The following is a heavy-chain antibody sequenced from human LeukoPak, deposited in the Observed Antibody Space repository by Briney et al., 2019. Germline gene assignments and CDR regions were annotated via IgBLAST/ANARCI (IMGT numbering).Heavy chain of an antibody. V-gene: IGHV3-13*01. CDR3: ARGDHDYGDRYAFDI. J-gene: IGHJ3*02. CDR1: GFTFSSYD. D-gene: IGHD4-17*01. Sequence: GGSLRLSCAASGFTFSSYDMHWVRQATGKGLEWVSAIGTAGDTYYPGSVKGRFTISRENAKNSLYLQMNSLRAGDTAVYYCARGDHDYGDRYAFDIWGQGTMVTVSS. CDR2: IGTAGDT.